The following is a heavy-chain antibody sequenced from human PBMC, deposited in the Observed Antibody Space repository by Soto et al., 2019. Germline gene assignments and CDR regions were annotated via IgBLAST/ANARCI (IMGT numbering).Heavy chain of an antibody. J-gene: IGHJ4*02. V-gene: IGHV3-23*01. CDR2: ISGSGGST. CDR3: AKDRLEEMATNFDY. Sequence: GGSLRLSCAASGFTFSSYAMSWVRQAPGRGLEWVSAISGSGGSTYYADSVKGRFTISRDNSKNTLYLQMNSLRAEDTAVYYCAKDRLEEMATNFDYWGQGTLVTVSS. CDR1: GFTFSSYA. D-gene: IGHD5-12*01.